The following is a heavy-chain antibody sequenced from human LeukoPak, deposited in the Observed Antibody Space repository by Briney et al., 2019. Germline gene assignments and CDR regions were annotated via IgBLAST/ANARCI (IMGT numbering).Heavy chain of an antibody. V-gene: IGHV3-66*01. CDR2: MYSGGST. Sequence: GGSLRLSCAVSGFTVSSNYMSGVRQAPGKGLEGVSVMYSGGSTYYADSVKGRFTISRDNSKNTLYLQMNSLRAEDTAVYYCARGEGHYDSSGSVIFGYWGQGTLVTVSS. D-gene: IGHD3-22*01. CDR1: GFTVSSNY. J-gene: IGHJ4*02. CDR3: ARGEGHYDSSGSVIFGY.